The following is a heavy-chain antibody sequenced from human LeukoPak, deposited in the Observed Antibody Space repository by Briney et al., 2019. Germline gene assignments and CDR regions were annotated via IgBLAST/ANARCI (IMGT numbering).Heavy chain of an antibody. CDR2: ISSSGSTI. CDR1: GFTFHDYA. J-gene: IGHJ4*02. D-gene: IGHD4-17*01. CDR3: ARVGGGDQAFDY. V-gene: IGHV3-48*03. Sequence: GGSLRLSCTSSGFTFHDYALHWVRQAAGKGLEWVSYISSSGSTIYYADSVKGRFTISRDNAKNSLYLQMNSLRAEDTAVYYCARVGGGDQAFDYWGQGTLVTVSS.